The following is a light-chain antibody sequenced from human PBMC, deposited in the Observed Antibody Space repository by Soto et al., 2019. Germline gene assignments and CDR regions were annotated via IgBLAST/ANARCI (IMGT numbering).Light chain of an antibody. CDR2: AAS. J-gene: IGKJ4*01. CDR3: QQPNISPLT. CDR1: QDISDY. V-gene: IGKV1-9*01. Sequence: DIQLTQSPSFLSASVGDRVTITCRASQDISDYLAWYQQRPGNAPKLLIYAASTLQSGVPSRVSGSGSVTEFSLTISSLQHEDFATYSCQQPNISPLTFGGGTQVEIK.